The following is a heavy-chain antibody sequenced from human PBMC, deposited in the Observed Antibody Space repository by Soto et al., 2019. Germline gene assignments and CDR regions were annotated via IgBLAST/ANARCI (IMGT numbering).Heavy chain of an antibody. V-gene: IGHV1-18*01. CDR3: ARVIGYYYHMDV. D-gene: IGHD3-22*01. Sequence: ASVKVSCKASCYTFTTYDLSWVRQAPGQGLEWMGWISAYNGNTNYAQNLQGRVTMTTDTSTSTAYMELRSLRSDDTAVYYCARVIGYYYHMDVWGQGTTVTVSS. J-gene: IGHJ6*02. CDR2: ISAYNGNT. CDR1: CYTFTTYD.